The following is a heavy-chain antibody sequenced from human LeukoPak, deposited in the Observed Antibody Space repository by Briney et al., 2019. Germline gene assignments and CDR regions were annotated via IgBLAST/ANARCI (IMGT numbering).Heavy chain of an antibody. CDR2: ISGSGGST. Sequence: PGGSLRFSCAASGFTFSSYAMSWVRQAPGKGLEWVSAISGSGGSTYYADSVKGRFTIARDNSKNTLYLQMNSLRAEDTAVYYCAKALPLDDSSGYYFLAFDYWGQGTLVTVSS. CDR3: AKALPLDDSSGYYFLAFDY. CDR1: GFTFSSYA. V-gene: IGHV3-23*01. D-gene: IGHD3-22*01. J-gene: IGHJ4*02.